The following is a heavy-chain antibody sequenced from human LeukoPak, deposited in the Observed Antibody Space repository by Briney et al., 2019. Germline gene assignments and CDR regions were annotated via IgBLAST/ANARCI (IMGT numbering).Heavy chain of an antibody. CDR2: IIPIFGTA. Sequence: SVKVSCKASGGTFSSYAISWVRQAPGQGLEWMGGIIPIFGTANYAQKFQGRVTITADESTSTAYMELSSLRSEGTAVYYCAAVVPAAINGFDYWGQGTLVTVSS. CDR1: GGTFSSYA. J-gene: IGHJ4*02. V-gene: IGHV1-69*01. CDR3: AAVVPAAINGFDY. D-gene: IGHD2-2*02.